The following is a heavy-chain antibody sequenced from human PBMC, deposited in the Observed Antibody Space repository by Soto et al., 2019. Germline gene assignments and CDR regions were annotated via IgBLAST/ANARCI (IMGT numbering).Heavy chain of an antibody. D-gene: IGHD6-19*01. J-gene: IGHJ4*02. V-gene: IGHV3-7*01. Sequence: SLRLSCAASGFTFSSYWMSWVRQAPGKGLEWVANIKQDGSEKYYVDSVKGRFTISRDNAKNTLYLQMNSLRAEDTAVYYCARTNSSGFYFDYWGQGTLVTVSS. CDR1: GFTFSSYW. CDR3: ARTNSSGFYFDY. CDR2: IKQDGSEK.